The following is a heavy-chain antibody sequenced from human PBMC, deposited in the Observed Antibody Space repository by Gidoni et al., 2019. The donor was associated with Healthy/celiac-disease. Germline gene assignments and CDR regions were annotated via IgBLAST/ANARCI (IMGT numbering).Heavy chain of an antibody. J-gene: IGHJ4*02. CDR3: TTTGSGWYYFDY. V-gene: IGHV3-15*01. Sequence: EVQLVESGGGLVKPGGSLRLSCAASGFPFSNAWMSWLRQAPGKGLEWVGRIKSKTDGGTTDYAAPVKGRFTISRDDSKNTLYLQMNSLKTEDTAVYYCTTTGSGWYYFDYWGQGTLVTVSS. D-gene: IGHD6-19*01. CDR2: IKSKTDGGTT. CDR1: GFPFSNAW.